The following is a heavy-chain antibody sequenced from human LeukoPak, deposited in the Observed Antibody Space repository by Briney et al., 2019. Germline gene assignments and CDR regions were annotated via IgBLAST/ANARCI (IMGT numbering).Heavy chain of an antibody. CDR1: GGSISSSSYY. Sequence: SETLSLTCTVSGGSISSSSYYWGWIRQPPGKGLEWIGSIYYSGSTYYNPSLKSRVTISVDTSKNQFSLKLSSVTAADTAVYYCARDYTMGYFDYWGQGTLVTVSS. V-gene: IGHV4-39*07. CDR3: ARDYTMGYFDY. CDR2: IYYSGST. D-gene: IGHD3-10*01. J-gene: IGHJ4*02.